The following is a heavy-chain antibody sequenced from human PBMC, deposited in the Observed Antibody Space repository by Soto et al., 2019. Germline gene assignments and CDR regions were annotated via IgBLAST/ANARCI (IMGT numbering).Heavy chain of an antibody. Sequence: EVQLVESGGGLVQPGASLRLSCEASGFTFSNHWMHWVRQAPGKGPVWVARIKTDGSTTNYADYVKGRFTVSGDNAKNTLFLQMNSLRVEDTAVYYCARNWNGVDYWGQGTLVTVSS. D-gene: IGHD1-1*01. CDR2: IKTDGSTT. CDR1: GFTFSNHW. V-gene: IGHV3-74*01. J-gene: IGHJ4*02. CDR3: ARNWNGVDY.